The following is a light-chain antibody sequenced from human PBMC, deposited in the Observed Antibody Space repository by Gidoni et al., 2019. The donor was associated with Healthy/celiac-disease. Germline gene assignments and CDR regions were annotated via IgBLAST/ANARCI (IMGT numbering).Light chain of an antibody. CDR2: AAS. V-gene: IGKV1-39*01. CDR1: QSISSY. Sequence: DIQMTQSPSSLSASVGDRVTITCRASQSISSYLNWYQQTPWKAPKLLIYAASSLQSGVPSRFSGSGSGTDFTLTISSLQPEDFATYYCQQSYSTPLTFGGGTKVETK. J-gene: IGKJ4*01. CDR3: QQSYSTPLT.